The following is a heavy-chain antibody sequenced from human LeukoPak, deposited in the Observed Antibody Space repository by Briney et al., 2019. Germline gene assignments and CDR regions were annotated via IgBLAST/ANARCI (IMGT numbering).Heavy chain of an antibody. J-gene: IGHJ4*02. CDR2: IGTGGDA. CDR1: GFTFRHYG. CDR3: ARDLGTGFDL. D-gene: IGHD7-27*01. Sequence: PGGSLRLSCAASGFTFRHYGMHWVRQATGKGLEWVSGIGTGGDANYAGSVRGRFTISREDAKRSLYLQMNSLRAGDTAVYYCARDLGTGFDLWGQGTLVTVSS. V-gene: IGHV3-13*01.